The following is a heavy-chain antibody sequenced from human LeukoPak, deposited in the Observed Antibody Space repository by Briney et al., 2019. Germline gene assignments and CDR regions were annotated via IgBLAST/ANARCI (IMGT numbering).Heavy chain of an antibody. V-gene: IGHV4-4*07. CDR1: GGSISSYY. J-gene: IGHJ4*02. CDR3: ARGYAYGPNYYFDY. CDR2: IYTSGST. D-gene: IGHD5-18*01. Sequence: PSETLSLTCTVSGGSISSYYWSWIRQPAGKGLEWIGRIYTSGSTNYNPSLKSRVTMSVDTSKNQFSLRLSSVTAADTASYYCARGYAYGPNYYFDYWGQGTLVTVSS.